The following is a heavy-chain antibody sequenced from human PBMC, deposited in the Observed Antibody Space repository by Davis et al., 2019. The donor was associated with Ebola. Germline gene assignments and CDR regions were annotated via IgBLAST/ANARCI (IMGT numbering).Heavy chain of an antibody. J-gene: IGHJ5*02. V-gene: IGHV4-34*01. CDR3: ARGSIWFGELSGWFDP. CDR2: INHSGST. Sequence: MPSETLSLTCAVYGGSFSGYYWSWIRQPPGKGLEWIGEINHSGSTNYNPSLKSRVTISVDTSKNQFSLKLSSVTAADTAVYYCARGSIWFGELSGWFDPWGQGTLVTVPS. CDR1: GGSFSGYY. D-gene: IGHD3-10*01.